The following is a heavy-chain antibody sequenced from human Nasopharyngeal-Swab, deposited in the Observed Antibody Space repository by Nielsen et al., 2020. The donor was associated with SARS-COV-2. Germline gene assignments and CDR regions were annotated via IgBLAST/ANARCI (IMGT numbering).Heavy chain of an antibody. Sequence: GSLKISCAASGITFSNAWMSWVRQAPGKGLEWVGRIGDKDHNYATTYGASVQGRFTSSRDDSKNTAFLQMDSLKTEDMALYYCTTDFYFDYWGQGTLVTVSS. CDR1: GITFSNAW. J-gene: IGHJ4*02. CDR3: TTDFYFDY. V-gene: IGHV3-73*01. CDR2: IGDKDHNYAT.